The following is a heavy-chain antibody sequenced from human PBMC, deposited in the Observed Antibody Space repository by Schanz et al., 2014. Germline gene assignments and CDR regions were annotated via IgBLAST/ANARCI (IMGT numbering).Heavy chain of an antibody. CDR1: GFPFSDYF. Sequence: QVQLVDSGGGLVKPGGSLRLSCTASGFPFSDYFMAWIRQPPGRGLEWVSYIGNGGVTIYYADSVKGRFTISRDNSKNSLCLQMNSLRAEDTALYYCARDRRNSDLDDWGQGTLVTVSS. D-gene: IGHD1-7*01. CDR3: ARDRRNSDLDD. J-gene: IGHJ4*02. V-gene: IGHV3-11*04. CDR2: IGNGGVTI.